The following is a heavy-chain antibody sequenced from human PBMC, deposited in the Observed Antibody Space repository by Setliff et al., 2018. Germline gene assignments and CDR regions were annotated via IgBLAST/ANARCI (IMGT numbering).Heavy chain of an antibody. V-gene: IGHV1-2*06. CDR2: FHPYSGHT. D-gene: IGHD3-3*01. J-gene: IGHJ3*02. CDR1: GYIFNNYF. Sequence: GASVKVSCKASGYIFNNYFLHWVRQAPGQGLEWMGRFHPYSGHTNYAQNFQGRVTMTTDTSTSTAYMELRSLRSDDTAVYYCARDSPLQFLEWSTEHDAFDIWGQGTMVTVSS. CDR3: ARDSPLQFLEWSTEHDAFDI.